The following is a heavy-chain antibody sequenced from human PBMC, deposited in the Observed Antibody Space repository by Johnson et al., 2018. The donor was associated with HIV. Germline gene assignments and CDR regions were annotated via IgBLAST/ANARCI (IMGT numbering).Heavy chain of an antibody. CDR3: ARDHGYCSSTSCYGDDAFDI. J-gene: IGHJ3*02. CDR2: ITVSGGST. Sequence: VQLVESGGGVVQPGGSLRLSCAASGFTFGSYAMSWVRQAPGKGLEWVSSITVSGGSTHYADSVKGRFTISRDNSKNTLYLQMNSLRAEDTAVYYCARDHGYCSSTSCYGDDAFDIWGQGTMVSVSS. CDR1: GFTFGSYA. D-gene: IGHD2-2*03. V-gene: IGHV3-23*04.